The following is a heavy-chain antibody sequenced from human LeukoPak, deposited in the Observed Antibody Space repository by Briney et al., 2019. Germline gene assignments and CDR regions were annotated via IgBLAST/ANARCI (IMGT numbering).Heavy chain of an antibody. CDR1: GGSISISSYS. D-gene: IGHD6-6*01. CDR3: ARGSGSSGGEFDY. J-gene: IGHJ4*02. Sequence: SETLSLTCTVSGGSISISSYSWVWIRQPPGKGLQWIGSIDYSGSTSFNPSLKRRVTISVDTSKNQFSLNLSSVTAADTAVYYCARGSGSSGGEFDYWGQGTLVTVSS. CDR2: IDYSGST. V-gene: IGHV4-39*07.